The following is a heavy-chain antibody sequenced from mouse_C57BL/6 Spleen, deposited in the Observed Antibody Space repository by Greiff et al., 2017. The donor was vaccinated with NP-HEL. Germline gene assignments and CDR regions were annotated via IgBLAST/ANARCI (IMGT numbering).Heavy chain of an antibody. CDR3: ARYDLRYYAMDY. CDR2: IYPGDGDT. CDR1: GYAFSSSW. D-gene: IGHD2-3*01. Sequence: QVQLKESGPELVKPGASVKISCKASGYAFSSSWMNWVKQRPGKGLEWIGRIYPGDGDTNYNGKFKGKATLTADKSSSTAYMQLSSLTSEDSAVYFCARYDLRYYAMDYWGQGTSVTVSS. V-gene: IGHV1-82*01. J-gene: IGHJ4*01.